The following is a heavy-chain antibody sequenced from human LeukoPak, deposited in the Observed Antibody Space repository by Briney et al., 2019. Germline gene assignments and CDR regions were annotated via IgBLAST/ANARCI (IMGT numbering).Heavy chain of an antibody. CDR1: GFTVSSNY. V-gene: IGHV3-66*01. J-gene: IGHJ4*02. Sequence: TGGSLRLSCAASGFTVSSNYMSWVRQAPGKGLEWVSVIYSGGSTYYADSVKGRFTISRDNSKNTLYLQMNSLRAEDTAVYYCARDVAYGSGRDWGQGTLVTVSS. D-gene: IGHD3-10*01. CDR2: IYSGGST. CDR3: ARDVAYGSGRD.